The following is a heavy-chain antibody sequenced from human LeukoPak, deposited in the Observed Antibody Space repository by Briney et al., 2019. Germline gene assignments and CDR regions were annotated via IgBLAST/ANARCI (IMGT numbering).Heavy chain of an antibody. D-gene: IGHD2-15*01. J-gene: IGHJ4*02. CDR3: ARFGYVAAVDV. V-gene: IGHV3-7*01. Sequence: GGSLRLSCAASGFSFSAYWMTWVRQAPGTGLEWVANINPAGNEPYYVDPVKGRFSISRDNAKNLVYLQMNSLRAEDTAVYHCARFGYVAAVDVWSQGCPVTVSS. CDR2: INPAGNEP. CDR1: GFSFSAYW.